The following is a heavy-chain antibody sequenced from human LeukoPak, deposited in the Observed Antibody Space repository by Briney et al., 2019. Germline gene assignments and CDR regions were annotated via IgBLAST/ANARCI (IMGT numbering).Heavy chain of an antibody. CDR3: ARQWGEYYYDSSGYLNWFDP. CDR1: GYTFTGYY. Sequence: ASVKVSCKASGYTFTGYYMHWVRQAPGQGLEWMGRINPNSGGTNYAQKFQGRVTMTRDTSISTAYMELSRLRSDDTAVYYCARQWGEYYYDSSGYLNWFDPWGQGTLVTVSS. V-gene: IGHV1-2*06. J-gene: IGHJ5*02. CDR2: INPNSGGT. D-gene: IGHD3-22*01.